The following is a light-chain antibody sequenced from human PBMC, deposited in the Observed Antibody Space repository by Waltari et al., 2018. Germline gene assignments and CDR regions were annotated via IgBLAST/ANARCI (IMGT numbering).Light chain of an antibody. CDR3: FAYAGTYTYL. J-gene: IGLJ1*01. CDR2: YSS. V-gene: IGLV2-11*01. CDR1: SNDIGGYVY. Sequence: QSALTQPRSVSASPGQSVTISCTGTSNDIGGYVYVSWYKQYPGRAPRLLIFYSSQRASGVPYRISGSKSRTKASLTISGLQSDDEADYYCFAYAGTYTYLFGTGTRVTVL.